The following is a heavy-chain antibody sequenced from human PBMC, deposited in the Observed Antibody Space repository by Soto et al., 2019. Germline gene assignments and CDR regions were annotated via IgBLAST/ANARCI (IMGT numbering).Heavy chain of an antibody. D-gene: IGHD3-22*01. CDR2: IIPIIGII. Sequence: SVKVSCKASGGTFSTYTITWVRQAPGQGLEWMGRIIPIIGIINYAQKFQGRVTITADKFTGTAYMELTRLRSDDTAVYYCAGDPDSHYNDSHASTYPWGQGTLVTVSS. CDR1: GGTFSTYT. V-gene: IGHV1-69*04. J-gene: IGHJ5*02. CDR3: AGDPDSHYNDSHASTYP.